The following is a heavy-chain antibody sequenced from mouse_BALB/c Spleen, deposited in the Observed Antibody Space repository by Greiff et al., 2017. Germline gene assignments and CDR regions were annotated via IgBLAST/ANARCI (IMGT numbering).Heavy chain of an antibody. Sequence: EVHLVESGPGLVKPSQSLSLTCTVTGYSITSDYAWNWLRQFPGNKLEWMGYISYSGSTSYNPSLKSRISITRDTSKNQFFLQLNSVTTEDTATYYCARGYDYWGQGTTLTVSS. J-gene: IGHJ2*01. V-gene: IGHV3-2*02. CDR3: ARGYDY. CDR2: ISYSGST. CDR1: GYSITSDYA. D-gene: IGHD2-2*01.